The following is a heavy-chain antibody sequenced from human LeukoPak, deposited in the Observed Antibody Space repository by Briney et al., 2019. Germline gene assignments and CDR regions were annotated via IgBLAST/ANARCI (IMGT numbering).Heavy chain of an antibody. J-gene: IGHJ5*02. CDR3: ARGTQDIVVVPAAPHPKEVGWFDP. V-gene: IGHV4-4*07. CDR2: IYTSGST. CDR1: GGSISSYY. D-gene: IGHD2-2*01. Sequence: SETLSLTCTVSGGSISSYYWSWIRQPAGKGLEWIGRIYTSGSTNYNPSLKSRVTMSVDTSKNQFSLKLSSVTAADTAVYYCARGTQDIVVVPAAPHPKEVGWFDPWGQGTLVTVSS.